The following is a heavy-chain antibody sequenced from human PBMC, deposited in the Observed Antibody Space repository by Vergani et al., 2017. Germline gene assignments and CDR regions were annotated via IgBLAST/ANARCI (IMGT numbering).Heavy chain of an antibody. V-gene: IGHV1-69*08. Sequence: QVQLVQSGAEVKKPGSSVQVSCKASGGTFSSYTINWVRQAPGQGLEWMGRIIPILGIANYAQKFQGRVTITADKSTSTAYMELSSLRSEDTAVYYCARDPADGSEDYWGQGTLVTVSS. CDR2: IIPILGIA. D-gene: IGHD5-24*01. CDR1: GGTFSSYT. CDR3: ARDPADGSEDY. J-gene: IGHJ4*02.